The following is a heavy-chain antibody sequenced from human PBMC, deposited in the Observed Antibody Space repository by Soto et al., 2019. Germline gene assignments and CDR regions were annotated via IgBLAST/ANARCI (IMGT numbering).Heavy chain of an antibody. CDR2: IKQDGSQK. J-gene: IGHJ3*01. V-gene: IGHV3-7*01. CDR1: GFTISVYW. Sequence: LRLSCAASGFTISVYWMTWVRQAPGRRLELVANIKQDGSQKNYVDSVKGRFTISRDNARNSLDLQMNSLRDEDTAVYYCARDSTVTTSDAFDLWGPGTMVTVSS. D-gene: IGHD4-17*01. CDR3: ARDSTVTTSDAFDL.